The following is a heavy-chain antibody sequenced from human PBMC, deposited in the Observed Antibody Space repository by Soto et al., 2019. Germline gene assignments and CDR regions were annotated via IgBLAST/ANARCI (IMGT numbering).Heavy chain of an antibody. CDR3: RRGYDVLTGHHPLIDS. V-gene: IGHV3-74*02. CDR1: GFSFSQHW. D-gene: IGHD3-9*01. Sequence: EVQLEASGGTLVQPGGSLRLACAASGFSFSQHWMHWVRQTPGKGLVWVSRISTDGTTRNYADSVKGRFTISRDNATNTLDLQMNSLRADDTAVYCWRRGYDVLTGHHPLIDSWGRGTLVTVSS. CDR2: ISTDGTTR. J-gene: IGHJ5*01.